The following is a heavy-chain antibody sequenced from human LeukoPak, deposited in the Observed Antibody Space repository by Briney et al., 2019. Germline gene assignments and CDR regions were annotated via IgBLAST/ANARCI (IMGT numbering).Heavy chain of an antibody. Sequence: SQTLSLTCAISVDSVSSNSAAWNWIRQSTSRGLEWLGRTYYRSKWYNAYAVSVKSRITINPDTSKNQFSLQLNSVTPEDTAVYYCAAEEGSDYDPRFDPWGQGTLVTVSS. CDR1: VDSVSSNSAA. CDR3: AAEEGSDYDPRFDP. CDR2: TYYRSKWYN. V-gene: IGHV6-1*01. J-gene: IGHJ5*02. D-gene: IGHD3-3*01.